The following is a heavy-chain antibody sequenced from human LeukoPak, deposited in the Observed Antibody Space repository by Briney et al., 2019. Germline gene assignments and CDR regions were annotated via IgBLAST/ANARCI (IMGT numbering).Heavy chain of an antibody. CDR3: ATPGYSYGYSVKYYFDY. CDR1: GGTFSSYA. J-gene: IGHJ4*02. D-gene: IGHD5-18*01. CDR2: IIPIFGTA. Sequence: GSSVKVSCKASGGTFSSYAISWVRQAPGQGLEWIGGIIPIFGTANYAQKFQGRVTITADESTSTAYMELSSLRSEDTAVYYCATPGYSYGYSVKYYFDYWGQGTLVTVSS. V-gene: IGHV1-69*01.